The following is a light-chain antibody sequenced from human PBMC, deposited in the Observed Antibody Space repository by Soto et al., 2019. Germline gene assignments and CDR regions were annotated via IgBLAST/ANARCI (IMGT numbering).Light chain of an antibody. Sequence: QSALTQPPSASGSPGQSVTISCTGTKNDIGVYDFVSWCQHHPGKAPRLIIYEVVQRPSGVPDRFSGSKSGNTASLTVSGFQAADQADYFCKSYAGSNTYVFGSGAKVTVL. CDR1: KNDIGVYDF. J-gene: IGLJ1*01. CDR2: EVV. V-gene: IGLV2-8*01. CDR3: KSYAGSNTYV.